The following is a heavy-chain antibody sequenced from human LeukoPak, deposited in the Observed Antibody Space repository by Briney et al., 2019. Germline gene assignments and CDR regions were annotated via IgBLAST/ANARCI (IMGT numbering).Heavy chain of an antibody. CDR3: ASRGGSSWFMFDY. D-gene: IGHD6-13*01. J-gene: IGHJ4*02. V-gene: IGHV3-48*03. Sequence: GGSLRLSCAASGFTFSSYEMNWVRQAPGKGLEWVSYISSSGSTIYYADSVKGRFTISRDNAKNSLYLQMNSLRAEDTAVYYCASRGGSSWFMFDYWGQGTLVTVSS. CDR2: ISSSGSTI. CDR1: GFTFSSYE.